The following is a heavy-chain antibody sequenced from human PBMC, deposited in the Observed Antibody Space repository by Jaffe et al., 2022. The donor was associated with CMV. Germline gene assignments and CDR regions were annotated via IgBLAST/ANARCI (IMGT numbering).Heavy chain of an antibody. CDR1: GFTFSSYW. V-gene: IGHV3-7*03. D-gene: IGHD3-3*01. CDR2: IKQDGSEK. CDR3: ARTPTIFGVVGWFDP. J-gene: IGHJ5*02. Sequence: EVQLVESGGGLVQPGGSLRLSCAASGFTFSSYWMSWVRQAPGKGLEWVANIKQDGSEKYYVDSVKGRFTISRDNAKNSLYLQMNSLRAEDTAVYYCARTPTIFGVVGWFDPWGQGTLVTVSS.